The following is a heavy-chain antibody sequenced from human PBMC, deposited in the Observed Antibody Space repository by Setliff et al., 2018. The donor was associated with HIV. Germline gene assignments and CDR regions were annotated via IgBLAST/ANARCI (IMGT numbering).Heavy chain of an antibody. D-gene: IGHD6-19*01. J-gene: IGHJ2*01. CDR2: IYTSGST. V-gene: IGHV4-61*09. Sequence: SETLSLTCTVSGGSISSGSYYGSWIRQPAGKGLEWIGHIYTSGSTNYNPSLKSRVTISVDTSKNQFSLKLSSVTAADTAVYYCARGLSSGWYGYWYFDLWGRGTLVTVSS. CDR1: GGSISSGSYY. CDR3: ARGLSSGWYGYWYFDL.